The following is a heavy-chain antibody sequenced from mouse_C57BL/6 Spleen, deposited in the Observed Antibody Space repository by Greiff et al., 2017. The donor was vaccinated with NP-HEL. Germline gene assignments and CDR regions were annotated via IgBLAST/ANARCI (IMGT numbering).Heavy chain of an antibody. Sequence: DVMLVESEGGLVQPGSSMKLSCTASGFTFSDYYMAWVRQVPEKGLEWVANINYDGSSTYYLDSLKSRFIISRDNAKNILYLQMSSLKSEDTATYYCARLEDYGSTAWFAYWGQGTLVTVSA. CDR3: ARLEDYGSTAWFAY. CDR2: INYDGSST. D-gene: IGHD1-1*01. CDR1: GFTFSDYY. J-gene: IGHJ3*01. V-gene: IGHV5-16*01.